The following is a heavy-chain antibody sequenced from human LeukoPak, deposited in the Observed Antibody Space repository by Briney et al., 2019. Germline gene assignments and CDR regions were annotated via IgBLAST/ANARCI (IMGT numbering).Heavy chain of an antibody. CDR1: GFTFSSYA. V-gene: IGHV3-64*04. Sequence: GGSLRLSCSASGFTFSSYAMHWVRQAPGKGLEYVSAISSNGGSTYYADSVKGRFTISRDNSKNTLYLQMNSLRAEDTAVYYCARDREYYDFWSGYYLFDPWGQGTLVTVSS. J-gene: IGHJ5*02. CDR3: ARDREYYDFWSGYYLFDP. CDR2: ISSNGGST. D-gene: IGHD3-3*01.